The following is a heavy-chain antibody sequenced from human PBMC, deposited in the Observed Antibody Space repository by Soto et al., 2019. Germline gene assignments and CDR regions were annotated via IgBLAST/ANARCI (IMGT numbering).Heavy chain of an antibody. D-gene: IGHD2-8*01. CDR2: INPSGGST. Sequence: QVQLVQSGAEVKKPGASVKISCKASGYTFTSYYMHWVRQAPGQGLEWMGIINPSGGSTNYAQKLQAMVAMTRDTSTSTVYMELNSLRSENTAVYYCARPPYPGCINAVCYPLDYWGQGTLVTVSS. V-gene: IGHV1-46*01. CDR1: GYTFTSYY. J-gene: IGHJ4*02. CDR3: ARPPYPGCINAVCYPLDY.